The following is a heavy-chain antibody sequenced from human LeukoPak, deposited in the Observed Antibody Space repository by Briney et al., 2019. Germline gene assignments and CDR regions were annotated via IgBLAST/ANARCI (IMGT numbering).Heavy chain of an antibody. J-gene: IGHJ4*02. V-gene: IGHV4-39*01. Sequence: PSETLSLTCTVSGGSLSSSSYYWGWIRQPPGKGLEWIGSIYYSGSTYYNPSLKSRVTISVDTSKNQFSLKLSSVTAADTAVYYCARHVDSGSPGVTFDYWGQGTLVTVSS. CDR2: IYYSGST. CDR3: ARHVDSGSPGVTFDY. D-gene: IGHD1-26*01. CDR1: GGSLSSSSYY.